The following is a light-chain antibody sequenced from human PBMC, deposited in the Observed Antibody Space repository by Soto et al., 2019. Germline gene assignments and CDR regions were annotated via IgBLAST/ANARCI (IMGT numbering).Light chain of an antibody. CDR3: QQRSNWPRT. Sequence: EIVLTQSPATLSLSPGERATLSCRASQSVSSYLAWYQQKPGQAPRLLIYDASNRATGIPARFSGSGSGTDFALTTSTLEPEDFAFYYCQQRSNWPRTFGQGTKVEI. V-gene: IGKV3-11*01. CDR1: QSVSSY. CDR2: DAS. J-gene: IGKJ1*01.